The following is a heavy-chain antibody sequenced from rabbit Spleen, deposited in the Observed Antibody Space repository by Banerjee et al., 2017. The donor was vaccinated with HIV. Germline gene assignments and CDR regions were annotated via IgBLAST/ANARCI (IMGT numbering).Heavy chain of an antibody. CDR2: IYAGSSGST. D-gene: IGHD6-1*01. CDR1: GFDFSSSYY. J-gene: IGHJ4*01. V-gene: IGHV1S45*01. CDR3: ARDDTDYGFDSFNL. Sequence: QEQLVESGGGLVQPEGSLTLTCKASGFDFSSSYYMCWVRQAPGKGLEWIACIYAGSSGSTYYASWAKGRFTISKTSSTTVTLQMTSLTAADTATYFCARDDTDYGFDSFNLWGPGTLVTVS.